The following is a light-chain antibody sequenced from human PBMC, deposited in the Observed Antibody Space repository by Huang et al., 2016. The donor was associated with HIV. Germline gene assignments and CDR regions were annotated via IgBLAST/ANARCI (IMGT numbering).Light chain of an antibody. CDR1: QFVDTY. J-gene: IGKJ5*01. CDR3: QQRSNWPPIT. Sequence: ELVLTQSPDTLSLSPGERATLSGRASQFVDTYLAWYQQKPGQAPRLLIYGASNRAAGIPARFSGSGSGTDFTLTISSLEPEDFAVYYCQQRSNWPPITFGQGTRLEIK. CDR2: GAS. V-gene: IGKV3-11*01.